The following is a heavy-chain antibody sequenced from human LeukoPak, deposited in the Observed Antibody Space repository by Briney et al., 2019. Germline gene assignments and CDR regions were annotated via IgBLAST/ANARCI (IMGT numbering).Heavy chain of an antibody. D-gene: IGHD3-22*01. Sequence: ASVKVSCKASGYTFTSYGISWVRQAPGQGLEWMGWISAYNGNTNHAQKLQGRVTMTTDTSTSTAYMELRSLRSDDTAVYYCRYDSSGYYYFDYWGQGTLVTVSS. CDR3: RYDSSGYYYFDY. J-gene: IGHJ4*02. V-gene: IGHV1-18*01. CDR2: ISAYNGNT. CDR1: GYTFTSYG.